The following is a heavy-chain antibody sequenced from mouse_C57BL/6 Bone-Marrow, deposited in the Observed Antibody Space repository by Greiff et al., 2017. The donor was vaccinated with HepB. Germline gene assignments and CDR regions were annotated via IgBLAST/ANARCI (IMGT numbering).Heavy chain of an antibody. D-gene: IGHD3-2*02. CDR3: ARRRIRQLRPDYYAMDY. CDR1: GYTFTSYW. J-gene: IGHJ4*01. CDR2: IYPGSGST. V-gene: IGHV1-55*01. Sequence: QVQLQQPGAELVKPGASVKMSCKASGYTFTSYWITWVKQRPGQGLEWIGDIYPGSGSTNYNEKFKSKATLTVDTSSSTAYMQLSSLTSEDSEVYYCARRRIRQLRPDYYAMDYWGQGTSVTVSS.